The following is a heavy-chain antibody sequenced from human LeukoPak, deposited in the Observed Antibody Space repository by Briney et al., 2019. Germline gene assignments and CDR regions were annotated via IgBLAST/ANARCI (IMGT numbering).Heavy chain of an antibody. J-gene: IGHJ5*02. D-gene: IGHD3-10*01. CDR3: ARGGQAGTGDL. Sequence: GGSLRLSCAASGFTFSSYWMSWVRQAPGKGLQWVSGISSSGGSTYYVDSVKGRFTISTDNSKNTLYLQMNSLRAEDTAVYYCARGGQAGTGDLWGQGTLVTVSS. CDR1: GFTFSSYW. V-gene: IGHV3-23*01. CDR2: ISSSGGST.